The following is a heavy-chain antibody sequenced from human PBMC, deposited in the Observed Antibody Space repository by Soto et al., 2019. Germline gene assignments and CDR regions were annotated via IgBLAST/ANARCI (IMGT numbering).Heavy chain of an antibody. D-gene: IGHD2-21*02. CDR3: ARYMTVAAFDI. CDR1: AFTVSSNY. Sequence: GALRLSCAASAFTVSSNYMSWVRQPPGKGLEWVSIIYSDGNTYYADSEKGRFTISRDNSTNTVYLRINSLRAEDTAVYYCARYMTVAAFDIWGQGTMVTVSS. V-gene: IGHV3-66*01. J-gene: IGHJ3*02. CDR2: IYSDGNT.